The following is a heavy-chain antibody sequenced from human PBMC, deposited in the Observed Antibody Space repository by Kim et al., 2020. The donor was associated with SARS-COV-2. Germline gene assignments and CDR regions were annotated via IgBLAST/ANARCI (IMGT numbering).Heavy chain of an antibody. D-gene: IGHD3-10*01. CDR3: ARDFSRYYGSGN. V-gene: IGHV3-21*01. Sequence: GGSLRLSCAASGFTFSSYSMNWVRQAPGKGLEWVSSISSSSSYIYYADSVKGRFTISRDNAKNSLYLQMNSLRAEDTAVYYCARDFSRYYGSGNWGQGTLVTVSS. CDR2: ISSSSSYI. J-gene: IGHJ4*02. CDR1: GFTFSSYS.